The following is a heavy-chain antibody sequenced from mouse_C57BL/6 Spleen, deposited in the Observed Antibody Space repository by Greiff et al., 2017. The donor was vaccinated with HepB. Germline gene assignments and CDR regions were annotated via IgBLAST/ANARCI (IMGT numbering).Heavy chain of an antibody. V-gene: IGHV1-80*01. Sequence: QVQLQQSGAELVKPGASVKISCKASGYAFSSYWMNWVKQRPGKGLEWIGQIYPGDGDTNYNGKFKGKATLTADKSSSTAYMQLSSLTSEDSAVYFCARRDSSGYSSFAYWGQGTLVTVSA. J-gene: IGHJ3*01. D-gene: IGHD3-2*02. CDR3: ARRDSSGYSSFAY. CDR1: GYAFSSYW. CDR2: IYPGDGDT.